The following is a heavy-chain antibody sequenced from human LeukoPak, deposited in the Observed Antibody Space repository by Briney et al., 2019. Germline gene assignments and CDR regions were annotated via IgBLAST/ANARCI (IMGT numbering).Heavy chain of an antibody. CDR1: GCTFSPYT. J-gene: IGHJ6*02. CDR3: AREEDSTTIRSSYGMDV. V-gene: IGHV3-21*01. D-gene: IGHD2/OR15-2a*01. CDR2: ISKGGTYI. Sequence: PGGSLRLSCADSGCTFSPYTMNWVRQASGKGLEWVSCISKGGTYIYYADSVRGRFTISRDNAKNSLYLQMNSLRAEDTAVYYCAREEDSTTIRSSYGMDVWGQGTTVTVSS.